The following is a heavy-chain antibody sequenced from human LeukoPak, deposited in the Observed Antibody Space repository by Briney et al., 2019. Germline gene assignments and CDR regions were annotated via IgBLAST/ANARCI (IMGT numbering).Heavy chain of an antibody. D-gene: IGHD2-15*01. Sequence: GGSLRLSCAASVFTFSSYDIHCVREAPGKGLDWVAVISYDGTNKYYADSVKGRFTISRDNSKSTLYLQMNTLRTEDTAVYYCAKTGGSSDYWGQGTLVTVSS. CDR3: AKTGGSSDY. V-gene: IGHV3-30*18. CDR1: VFTFSSYD. CDR2: ISYDGTNK. J-gene: IGHJ4*02.